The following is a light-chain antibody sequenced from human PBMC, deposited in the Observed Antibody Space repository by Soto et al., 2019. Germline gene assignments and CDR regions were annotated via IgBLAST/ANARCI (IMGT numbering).Light chain of an antibody. V-gene: IGLV1-47*01. CDR3: AAWDDSLSGPV. Sequence: QSVLTQPPSASGTPGQRVTISCSGSSSNIGSNYVYWYQQLPGTAPKLLIYRNNQRPSGVPYRCSGSKSGTSASLAISGLRSADEADYYCAAWDDSLSGPVFGGGTKLTVL. CDR1: SSNIGSNY. J-gene: IGLJ2*01. CDR2: RNN.